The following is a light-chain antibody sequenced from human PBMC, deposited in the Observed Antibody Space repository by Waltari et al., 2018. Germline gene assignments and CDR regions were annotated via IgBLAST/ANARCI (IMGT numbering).Light chain of an antibody. J-gene: IGKJ1*01. CDR1: QGVSSS. CDR2: GAS. Sequence: EIVMTQSPATLSVFPGERATLSCRASQGVSSSLAWYQEKPGQAPRLLIYGASTGATGIPGRISGSGSGAEFTLTISSLQSEDSAVYYCQQYNAWPRTFGQGTKLEVK. CDR3: QQYNAWPRT. V-gene: IGKV3-15*01.